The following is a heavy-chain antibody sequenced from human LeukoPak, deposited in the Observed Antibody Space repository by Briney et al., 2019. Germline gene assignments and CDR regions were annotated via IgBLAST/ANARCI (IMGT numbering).Heavy chain of an antibody. CDR2: IKQDGNGR. J-gene: IGHJ4*02. V-gene: IGHV3-7*01. CDR3: ARSLVRGAPDY. D-gene: IGHD3-10*01. Sequence: GGSLRLSCAASGFTFSNDWMSWVRQAPGKGLEWVANIKQDGNGRYYVDSVRGRFTISRDNAKNSLYLQMNRLRVEDTAVYYCARSLVRGAPDYWGQGTLVTVSS. CDR1: GFTFSNDW.